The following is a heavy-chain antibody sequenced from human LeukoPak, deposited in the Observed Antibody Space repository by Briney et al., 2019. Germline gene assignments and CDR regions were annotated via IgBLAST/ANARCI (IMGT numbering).Heavy chain of an antibody. Sequence: SETLSLTCTVSGDSLSSGNYYWTWIRPPAGKGLEWLGRIDTSGTFKYKSSLKSRVTISADTSKNEFSLKLSSVTAADTAVYYCASGPFDLRYYYYYMDVWGKGTTVTVSS. CDR1: GDSLSSGNYY. D-gene: IGHD3-9*01. J-gene: IGHJ6*03. CDR2: IDTSGTF. CDR3: ASGPFDLRYYYYYMDV. V-gene: IGHV4-61*02.